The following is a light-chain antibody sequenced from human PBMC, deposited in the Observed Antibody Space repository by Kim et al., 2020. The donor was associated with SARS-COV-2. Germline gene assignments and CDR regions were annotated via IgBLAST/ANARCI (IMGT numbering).Light chain of an antibody. V-gene: IGLV1-44*01. J-gene: IGLJ3*02. Sequence: GLRVTISCSGSSSKIGSRAVKWYQHVPGTGPGLLIHSDNERPSGVPDRFSVSKSGTSASLAISGLQSEDETDYYCATWDDSRSGWVFGGGNKLTVL. CDR1: SSKIGSRA. CDR3: ATWDDSRSGWV. CDR2: SDN.